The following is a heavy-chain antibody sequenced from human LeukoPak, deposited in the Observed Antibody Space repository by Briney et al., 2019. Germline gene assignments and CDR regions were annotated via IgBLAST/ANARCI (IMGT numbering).Heavy chain of an antibody. CDR1: GGSFSGYY. J-gene: IGHJ4*02. CDR2: INHSGST. CDR3: ARYIWFGESRFDY. V-gene: IGHV4-34*01. Sequence: SETLSLTCAVYGGSFSGYYWSWIRQPPGKGLEWIGEINHSGSTNYNPSLKSRVTISVDTSENQFSLKLSSVTAADTAVYYCARYIWFGESRFDYWGQGTLVTVSS. D-gene: IGHD3-10*01.